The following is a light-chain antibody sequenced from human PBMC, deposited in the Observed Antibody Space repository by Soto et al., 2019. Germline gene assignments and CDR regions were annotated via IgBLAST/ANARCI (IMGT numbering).Light chain of an antibody. CDR1: QSISTY. Sequence: DIQMTQSPSSLSASVGGRVAITCRASQSISTYLIWYQQKPAKAPKLLSYATSSLQSGVPSRFSGSGSGTEFILTINNLKPEDFASYFCLQVYSFPRTFGLGTKVDI. CDR3: LQVYSFPRT. V-gene: IGKV1-39*01. J-gene: IGKJ1*01. CDR2: ATS.